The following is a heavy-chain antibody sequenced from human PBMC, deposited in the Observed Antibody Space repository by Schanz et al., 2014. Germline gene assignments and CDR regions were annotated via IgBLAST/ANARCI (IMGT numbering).Heavy chain of an antibody. CDR3: AREGYGSGSFSFYFDY. J-gene: IGHJ4*02. Sequence: EVQLVESGGGLVQPGGSLRLSCAASGFTFSDSWMHWVRQAPGKGLVWVSRTSNDGSFTTFADSVKGRFTISRDNAQNSLFLQMNSLRDEDTAVYFCAREGYGSGSFSFYFDYWGQGTLLTVSS. V-gene: IGHV3-74*01. D-gene: IGHD3-10*01. CDR1: GFTFSDSW. CDR2: TSNDGSFT.